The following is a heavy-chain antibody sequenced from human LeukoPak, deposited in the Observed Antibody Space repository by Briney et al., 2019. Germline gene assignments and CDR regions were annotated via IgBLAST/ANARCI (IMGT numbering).Heavy chain of an antibody. V-gene: IGHV1-69*13. Sequence: SVKVSCKASGGTFSNYAISWIRQAPGQGLEWMGGITPIFATPSYAQKFQGRVTITADESTSTAYMELSGLRSEDTAVYYCARWAGYCRITNCYSAFDYWGQGTLVTVSS. CDR2: ITPIFATP. CDR1: GGTFSNYA. J-gene: IGHJ4*02. CDR3: ARWAGYCRITNCYSAFDY. D-gene: IGHD2-2*02.